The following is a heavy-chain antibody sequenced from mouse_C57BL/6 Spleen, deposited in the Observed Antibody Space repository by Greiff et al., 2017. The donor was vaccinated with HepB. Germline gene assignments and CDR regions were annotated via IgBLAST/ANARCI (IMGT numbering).Heavy chain of an antibody. V-gene: IGHV1-82*01. Sequence: VQVVESGPELVKPGASVKISCKASGYAFSSSWMNWVKQRPGKGLEWIGRIYPGDGDTNYNGKFKGKATLTADKSSSTAYMQLSSLTSEDSAVYFCARWVIYYGNYDWYFDVWGTGTTVTVSS. CDR1: GYAFSSSW. D-gene: IGHD2-1*01. J-gene: IGHJ1*03. CDR3: ARWVIYYGNYDWYFDV. CDR2: IYPGDGDT.